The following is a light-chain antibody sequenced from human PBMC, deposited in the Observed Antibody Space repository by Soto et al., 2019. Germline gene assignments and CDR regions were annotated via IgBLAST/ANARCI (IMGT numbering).Light chain of an antibody. CDR1: SSDVGGYNY. Sequence: QSALTQPASVSGSPGQSITISCTGTSSDVGGYNYVSWYQQHPGKAHKLMIYDVSNRPSGVSNRFSGSKSGNTASLTISWLQAEDEADYYCSSYTSSSTLFGTGTKVTVL. CDR2: DVS. J-gene: IGLJ1*01. V-gene: IGLV2-14*01. CDR3: SSYTSSSTL.